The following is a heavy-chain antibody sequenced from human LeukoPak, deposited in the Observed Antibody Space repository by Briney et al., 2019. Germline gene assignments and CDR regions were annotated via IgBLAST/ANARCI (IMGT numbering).Heavy chain of an antibody. D-gene: IGHD6-6*01. V-gene: IGHV3-21*01. CDR2: ICSSRSCI. J-gene: IGHJ6*01. Sequence: GGSLRLSLAPSRFTFRSYSLDGVRQAPGKGVEWVSFICSSRSCIYYADLVKVLLTTSRDNAKNSLYLQMNSLRAENTAVYYCARDYGQLVRFRPGYYYFGMDVGGQGTRSPSPQ. CDR1: RFTFRSYS. CDR3: ARDYGQLVRFRPGYYYFGMDV.